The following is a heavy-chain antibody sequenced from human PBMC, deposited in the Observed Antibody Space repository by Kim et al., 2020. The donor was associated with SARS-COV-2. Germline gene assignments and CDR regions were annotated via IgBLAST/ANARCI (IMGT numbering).Heavy chain of an antibody. CDR1: GGSFSGYY. V-gene: IGHV4-34*01. CDR2: INHSGST. Sequence: SETLSLTCAVYGGSFSGYYWSWIRQPPGKGLEWIGEINHSGSTNYNPSLKSRVTISVDTSKNQFSLKLSSVTAADTAVYYCARGAVIAADAFDIWGQGT. CDR3: ARGAVIAADAFDI. D-gene: IGHD6-13*01. J-gene: IGHJ3*02.